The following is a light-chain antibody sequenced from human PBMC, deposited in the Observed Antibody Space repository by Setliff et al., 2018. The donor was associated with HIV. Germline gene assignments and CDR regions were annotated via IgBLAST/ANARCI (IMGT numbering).Light chain of an antibody. V-gene: IGLV2-14*03. CDR1: SSGVGGYDF. Sequence: QSVLTQPASVSGSPGQSITISCIGTSSGVGGYDFVSWYQQRPDKAPKLIIFDVSERPSGVSHRFSGSKSGNTASLTISGLQTEDEGDYFCASYRSPATYVFGIGTKVTVL. J-gene: IGLJ1*01. CDR3: ASYRSPATYV. CDR2: DVS.